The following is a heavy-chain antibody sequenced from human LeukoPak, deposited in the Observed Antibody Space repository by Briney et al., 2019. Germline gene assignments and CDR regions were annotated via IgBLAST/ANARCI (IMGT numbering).Heavy chain of an antibody. D-gene: IGHD3-22*01. CDR1: GYTFTGYY. J-gene: IGHJ4*02. CDR3: ARFCRDYDSSGYYTFDY. V-gene: IGHV1-2*06. Sequence: GASVKVSCKASGYTFTGYYMHWVRQAPGQGLEWMGRINPNSGGTNYAQKFQGRVTMTRDTSISTAYMELSRLRSDDTAVYYCARFCRDYDSSGYYTFDYWGQGTLVTVSS. CDR2: INPNSGGT.